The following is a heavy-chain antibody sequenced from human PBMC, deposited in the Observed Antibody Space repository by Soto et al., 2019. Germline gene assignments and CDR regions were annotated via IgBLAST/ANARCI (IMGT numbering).Heavy chain of an antibody. CDR3: AKAFYASGSYYFPMDV. J-gene: IGHJ6*02. Sequence: PGGSLRLSCVASGLTFSSYGMTWVRQAPGKGLEWVSGISGSTGSTFYADSVKSRSTISRDNSKNTLYLQVNSLRVEDTAVYYCAKAFYASGSYYFPMDVWGQGTTVTVSS. CDR1: GLTFSSYG. D-gene: IGHD3-10*01. V-gene: IGHV3-23*01. CDR2: ISGSTGST.